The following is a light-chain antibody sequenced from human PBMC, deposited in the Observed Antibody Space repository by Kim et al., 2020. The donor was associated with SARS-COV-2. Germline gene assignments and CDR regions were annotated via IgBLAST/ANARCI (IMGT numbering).Light chain of an antibody. CDR3: KERSNWPHT. Sequence: EIVLTQSPATLSLSPGERATLSCRASQSVSSYFAWYQQQTGQAPRLLISDASNRATGIPARFSGSGSGTDFTLTISSPEPEEFSVYYCKERSNWPHTFGGGTKGEIK. CDR1: QSVSSY. CDR2: DAS. J-gene: IGKJ4*01. V-gene: IGKV3-11*01.